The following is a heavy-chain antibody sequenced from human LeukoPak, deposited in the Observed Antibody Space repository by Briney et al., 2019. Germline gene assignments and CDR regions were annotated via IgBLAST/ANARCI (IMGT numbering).Heavy chain of an antibody. CDR3: ARSYCSSTSCYTNWFDP. CDR1: GYTFTSYA. CDR2: INAGNGNT. V-gene: IGHV1-3*01. D-gene: IGHD2-2*02. J-gene: IGHJ5*02. Sequence: GASVKVSCKASGYTFTSYAMHWVRQAPGQRLEWMGWINAGNGNTKYSQKFQGRVTITRDTSASTAYMELSSLRSEDTAVYYCARSYCSSTSCYTNWFDPWGQGTLVTVSS.